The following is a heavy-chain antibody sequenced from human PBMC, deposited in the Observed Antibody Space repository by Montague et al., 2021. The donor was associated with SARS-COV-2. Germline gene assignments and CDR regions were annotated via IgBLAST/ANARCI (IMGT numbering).Heavy chain of an antibody. CDR2: IYYSGST. Sequence: SETLSLTCTVSGGSISNYYWSWIRQPPGRGLGWIGYIYYSGSTDYSPSXKSRVTISLDTSKNQFSLKVTSVTAADTAVYYCARGGSYYNYGLDVWGPGTTVTVSS. V-gene: IGHV4-59*01. D-gene: IGHD3-16*01. J-gene: IGHJ6*02. CDR1: GGSISNYY. CDR3: ARGGSYYNYGLDV.